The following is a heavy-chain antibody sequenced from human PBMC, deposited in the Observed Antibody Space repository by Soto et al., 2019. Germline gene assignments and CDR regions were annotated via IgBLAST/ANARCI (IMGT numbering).Heavy chain of an antibody. J-gene: IGHJ4*02. V-gene: IGHV4-30-4*01. CDR2: IYYSGST. CDR3: ARAGPHSYYYDSSGYLPDY. CDR1: GRSISSGDYY. D-gene: IGHD3-22*01. Sequence: TSETLSLTCTVSGRSISSGDYYWSWIRQPPGKGLEWIGYIYYSGSTYYNPSLKSRVTISVDTSKNQFSLKLSSVTAADTAVYYCARAGPHSYYYDSSGYLPDYWGQGTLVTVSS.